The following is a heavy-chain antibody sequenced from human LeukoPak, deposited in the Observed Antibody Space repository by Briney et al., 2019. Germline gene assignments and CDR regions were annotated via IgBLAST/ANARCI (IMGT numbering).Heavy chain of an antibody. V-gene: IGHV4-34*01. J-gene: IGHJ5*02. CDR1: GGSFSGYY. CDR3: ARSDYVWGSYRYKWFDP. D-gene: IGHD3-16*02. CDR2: INHSGST. Sequence: SETLSLTCAVYGGSFSGYYWSWLRQPPGKGLEWIGEINHSGSTNYNPSLKSRVTISVDTSKNQFSLKLSSVTAADTAVYYCARSDYVWGSYRYKWFDPWGQGTLVTVSS.